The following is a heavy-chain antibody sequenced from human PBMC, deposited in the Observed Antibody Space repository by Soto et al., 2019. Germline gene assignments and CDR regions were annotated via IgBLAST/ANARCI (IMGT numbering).Heavy chain of an antibody. CDR1: GYTLTELS. J-gene: IGHJ6*02. V-gene: IGHV1-24*01. CDR3: ATDSVRYYYYGMDV. CDR2: FDPEDGET. D-gene: IGHD1-26*01. Sequence: GASVKVSWKVSGYTLTELSMHWGRQAPGKGLEWMGGFDPEDGETIYAQKFQGRVTMTEDTSTDTAYMELSSLRSEDTAVYYCATDSVRYYYYGMDVWGQGTTVTVSS.